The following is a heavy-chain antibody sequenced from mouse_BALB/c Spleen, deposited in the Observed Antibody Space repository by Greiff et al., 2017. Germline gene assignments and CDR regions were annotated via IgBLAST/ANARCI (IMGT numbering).Heavy chain of an antibody. Sequence: QVQLQQPGAELVKPGASVKLSCKASGYTFTSYWMHWVKQRPGQGLEWIGEINPSNGRTNYNEKFKSKATLTVDKSSSTAYMQLSSLTSEDSAVYYGARFGWVGENAMDYWGQGTSVTVSS. CDR2: INPSNGRT. CDR1: GYTFTSYW. D-gene: IGHD1-1*01. V-gene: IGHV1S81*02. CDR3: ARFGWVGENAMDY. J-gene: IGHJ4*01.